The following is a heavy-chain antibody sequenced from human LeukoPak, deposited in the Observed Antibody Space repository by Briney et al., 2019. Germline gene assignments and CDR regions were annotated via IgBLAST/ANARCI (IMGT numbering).Heavy chain of an antibody. D-gene: IGHD3-16*02. V-gene: IGHV3-23*01. CDR2: ISGSGGST. CDR1: GFTFSSYA. J-gene: IGHJ4*02. Sequence: PGGSLRLSCAASGFTFSSYAMSWVRQAPGKGLKWVSAISGSGGSTYYADSVKGRFTISRDNSKNTLYLQMNSLRAEDTAVYYCAKDSYDYVWGSYRPLAAYYFDYWGQGTLVTVSS. CDR3: AKDSYDYVWGSYRPLAAYYFDY.